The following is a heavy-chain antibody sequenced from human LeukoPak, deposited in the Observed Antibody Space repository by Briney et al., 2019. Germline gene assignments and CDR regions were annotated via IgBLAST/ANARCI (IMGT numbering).Heavy chain of an antibody. CDR2: IYHSGST. Sequence: SQTLSLTCTVSGGSISSGSYYWSWIRQPPGKGLEWIGYIYHSGSTYYNPSLKSRVTISVDRSKNQFSLKLSSVTAADTAVYYCARYGDSNPWWGQGTLVTVSS. D-gene: IGHD4-11*01. CDR3: ARYGDSNPW. J-gene: IGHJ4*02. CDR1: GGSISSGSYY. V-gene: IGHV4-30-2*01.